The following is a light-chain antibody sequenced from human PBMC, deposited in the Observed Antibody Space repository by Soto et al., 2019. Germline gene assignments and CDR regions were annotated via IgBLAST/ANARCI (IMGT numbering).Light chain of an antibody. V-gene: IGKV3-20*01. CDR2: VAS. Sequence: EIVLTQSPGTLSLSPGERDTLSCRASQSVSTSYLAWYQQKPGQAHRLLIYVASSRSTRIPDRFSGSGSGTDFPLTLSRLEPEVFAVYYCKQYGGPPITFGRGTRLEIK. J-gene: IGKJ5*01. CDR1: QSVSTSY. CDR3: KQYGGPPIT.